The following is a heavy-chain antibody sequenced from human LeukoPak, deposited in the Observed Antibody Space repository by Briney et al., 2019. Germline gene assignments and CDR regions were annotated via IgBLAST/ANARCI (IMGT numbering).Heavy chain of an antibody. Sequence: VASVKVSCKASGYTFTSYGISWVRQAPGKGLEWMGWINAYNGNTNYAQKLQGRVTMTTETSTRTAYMELRSLRSDDTVVYYCARYPEGYSSGWYGDYWGQGTLVTVSS. V-gene: IGHV1-18*04. CDR1: GYTFTSYG. CDR2: INAYNGNT. J-gene: IGHJ4*02. CDR3: ARYPEGYSSGWYGDY. D-gene: IGHD6-19*01.